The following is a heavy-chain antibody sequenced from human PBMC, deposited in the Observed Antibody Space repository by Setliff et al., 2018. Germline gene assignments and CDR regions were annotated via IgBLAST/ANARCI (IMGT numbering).Heavy chain of an antibody. Sequence: GASVKVSCKVSGNTLTHLSIHWVRQAPGEGLEWIGGFDPEEGERIYAPRLQGRVTMTEDTSSDTAYMELSSLRPEDTAVYDCAIDSVVRGFINGDSSDYWGQGTLVTVSS. J-gene: IGHJ4*02. V-gene: IGHV1-24*01. CDR2: FDPEEGER. D-gene: IGHD3-10*01. CDR3: AIDSVVRGFINGDSSDY. CDR1: GNTLTHLS.